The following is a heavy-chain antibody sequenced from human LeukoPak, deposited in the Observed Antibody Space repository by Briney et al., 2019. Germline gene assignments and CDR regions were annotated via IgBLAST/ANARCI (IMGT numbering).Heavy chain of an antibody. Sequence: GGSLRLSCAASGFTFSSYNMNWVRQAPGKGLEWVSSITTSSTYTFYADSVKGRFTISRDNAKNSLYLQMNSLRAEDTAVYYCARDPYGGSYGDSYYYYMDVWGKGTTVSIS. CDR3: ARDPYGGSYGDSYYYYMDV. D-gene: IGHD1-26*01. V-gene: IGHV3-21*01. CDR2: ITTSSTYT. J-gene: IGHJ6*03. CDR1: GFTFSSYN.